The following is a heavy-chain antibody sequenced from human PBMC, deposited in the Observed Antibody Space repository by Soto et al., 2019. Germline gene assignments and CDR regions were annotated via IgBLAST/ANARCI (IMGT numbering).Heavy chain of an antibody. D-gene: IGHD2-21*02. CDR1: SGSISSYY. Sequence: QVRLQESGPGLVKPSETLSLTCTVSSGSISSYYWSWIRQPPGKGLEWIGYMYNTGSTIYNPSLKSRVTISVDTSKNQFSLKLNSVTAADTAVYYCARDLWGYCGADCYPLDVWGQGTTVTVSS. J-gene: IGHJ6*02. V-gene: IGHV4-59*01. CDR3: ARDLWGYCGADCYPLDV. CDR2: MYNTGST.